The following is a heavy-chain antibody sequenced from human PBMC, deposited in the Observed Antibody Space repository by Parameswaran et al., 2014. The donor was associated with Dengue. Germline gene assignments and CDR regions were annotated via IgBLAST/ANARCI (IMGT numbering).Heavy chain of an antibody. J-gene: IGHJ6*02. CDR3: VRAQYYYEANGDYLGEGLDM. V-gene: IGHV3-74*01. Sequence: WIRQPPGKGLVWVSRIDPVGTRKSYADSVKGPFTVSRDNAKNTLYLQMNSLRAEDTAVYYCVRAQYYYEANGDYLGEGLDMWGQGTKVTVSS. CDR2: IDPVGTRK. D-gene: IGHD3-22*01.